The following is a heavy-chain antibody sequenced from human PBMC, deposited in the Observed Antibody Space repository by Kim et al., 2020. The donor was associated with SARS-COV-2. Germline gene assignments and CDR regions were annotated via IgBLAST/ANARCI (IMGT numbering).Heavy chain of an antibody. Sequence: SSPLYADSVKGRFTISRDDSKNTLYLQMNSLRAEDTALYYCATDYQGADWMWGQGTLVTVSS. J-gene: IGHJ3*01. CDR3: ATDYQGADWM. CDR2: SSP. D-gene: IGHD2-21*02. V-gene: IGHV3-23*03.